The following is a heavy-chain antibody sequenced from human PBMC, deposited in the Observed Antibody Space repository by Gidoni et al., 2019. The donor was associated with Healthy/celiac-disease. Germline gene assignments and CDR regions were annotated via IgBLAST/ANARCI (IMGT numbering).Heavy chain of an antibody. J-gene: IGHJ4*02. Sequence: QVQLVQSGAEVKKPGSSVKVSCKASGGTFSSYAISWVRQAPGQGLEWMGGIIPIVGTANYAQKFQGRVTITADESTSTAYMELSSLRSEDTAVYYCARVFVGGQWLGFALDYWSQGTLVTVSS. CDR2: IIPIVGTA. D-gene: IGHD6-19*01. V-gene: IGHV1-69*01. CDR3: ARVFVGGQWLGFALDY. CDR1: GGTFSSYA.